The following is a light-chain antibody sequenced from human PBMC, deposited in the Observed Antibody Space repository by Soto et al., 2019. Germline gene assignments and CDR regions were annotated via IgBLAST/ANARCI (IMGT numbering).Light chain of an antibody. CDR3: QSYGSSRT. J-gene: IGKJ1*01. CDR2: GAS. V-gene: IGKV3-20*01. CDR1: QNVANNY. Sequence: EIVLTQSPGTLSLSPGERATLSCRASQNVANNYLAWFRQKPGQTPRLLIYGASSRAAGIPDRFSGSGSGTDFTLSISRLEPEDFAVYYCQSYGSSRTFGHGTKVDIK.